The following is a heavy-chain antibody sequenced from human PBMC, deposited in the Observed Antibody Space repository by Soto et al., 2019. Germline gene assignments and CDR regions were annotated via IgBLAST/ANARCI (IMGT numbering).Heavy chain of an antibody. D-gene: IGHD1-26*01. CDR1: GFTFSSFG. Sequence: HPGGSLRLSCDASGFTFSSFGMHWVRQAPGKGLEWVAVIAFDGSKKYYADSVKGRFIISRDNSKNTLFLQMNSLRAEDTAVYYCAKDSMGDYYGMDVWGQGTTVTVS. CDR2: IAFDGSKK. V-gene: IGHV3-30*18. J-gene: IGHJ6*02. CDR3: AKDSMGDYYGMDV.